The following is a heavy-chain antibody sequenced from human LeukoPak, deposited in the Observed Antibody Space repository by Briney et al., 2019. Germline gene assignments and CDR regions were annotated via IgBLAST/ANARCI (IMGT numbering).Heavy chain of an antibody. CDR1: GGTFSSYA. CDR2: IIPIFGTA. Sequence: ASVKVSCKASGGTFSSYAISWVRQAPGQGLEWMGGIIPIFGTANYAQKFQGRVTITTDESTSTAYMELSSLRSEDTAVYYCARFLVSSWTSDYWGQGTLATVSS. D-gene: IGHD6-13*01. J-gene: IGHJ4*02. CDR3: ARFLVSSWTSDY. V-gene: IGHV1-69*05.